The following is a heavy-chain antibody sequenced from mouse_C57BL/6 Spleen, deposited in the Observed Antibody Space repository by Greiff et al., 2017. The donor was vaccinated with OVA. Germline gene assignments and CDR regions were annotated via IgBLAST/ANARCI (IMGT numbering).Heavy chain of an antibody. V-gene: IGHV1-81*01. D-gene: IGHD1-1*01. Sequence: VKLMESGAELARPGASVKLSCKASGYTFTSYGISWVKQRTGQGLEWIGEIYPRSGNTYYNEKFKGKATLTADKSSSTAYMELRSLTSEDSAVYFCARGTTVVATGDYWGQGTTLTVSS. CDR3: ARGTTVVATGDY. CDR1: GYTFTSYG. J-gene: IGHJ2*01. CDR2: IYPRSGNT.